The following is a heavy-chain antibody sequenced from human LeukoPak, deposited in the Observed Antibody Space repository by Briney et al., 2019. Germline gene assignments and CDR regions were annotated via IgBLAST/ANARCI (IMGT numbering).Heavy chain of an antibody. CDR3: ARDRGYDEYYFDY. D-gene: IGHD5-12*01. CDR1: GFAFSAYW. Sequence: GGSLRLSCAASGFAFSAYWMHWVRQAPGKGLEWVARINEDATTISYADSVKGRFTISRDNSKNTLYLQMNSLRAEDTAVYYCARDRGYDEYYFDYWGQGTLVTVSS. CDR2: INEDATTI. V-gene: IGHV3-74*01. J-gene: IGHJ4*02.